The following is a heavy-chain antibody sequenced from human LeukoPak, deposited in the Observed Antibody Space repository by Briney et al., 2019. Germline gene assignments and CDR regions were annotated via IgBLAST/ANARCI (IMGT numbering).Heavy chain of an antibody. Sequence: GGSLRLSCSASGFTFSDYAMHWVRQAPGKGLEWVAVISSDWTNKYYADSVKGRFTISRDNSKNTLYLQINSLRAEDTAVYYCAKDVRVYDYWGQGTLVTVSS. CDR1: GFTFSDYA. CDR2: ISSDWTNK. CDR3: AKDVRVYDY. J-gene: IGHJ4*02. V-gene: IGHV3-30*04.